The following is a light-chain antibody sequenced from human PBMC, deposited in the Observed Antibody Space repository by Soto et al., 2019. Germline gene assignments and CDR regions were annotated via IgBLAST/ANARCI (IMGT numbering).Light chain of an antibody. J-gene: IGKJ1*01. CDR3: QQSYYTFSWT. V-gene: IGKV1-39*01. CDR1: QRISNY. Sequence: DFQMTQSPSSLSASIGDRVTITCRASQRISNYLNWYQVKQGKAPRLLIYAASYLQSGVPSRFRGSGSGTDFTLTITSLQPEDFATYYCQQSYYTFSWTFGQGTKVEIK. CDR2: AAS.